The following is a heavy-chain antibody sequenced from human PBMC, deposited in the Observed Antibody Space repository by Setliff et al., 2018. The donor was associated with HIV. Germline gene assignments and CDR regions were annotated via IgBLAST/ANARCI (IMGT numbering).Heavy chain of an antibody. CDR3: AREGGREYDFWSGYYRPYYYDMDV. V-gene: IGHV1-46*01. J-gene: IGHJ6*03. Sequence: ASVKVSCKASGYTFTNYYMQWVRQAPGQGLEWMGIINPSGGSATYAQKFQGRVTMTRDTSTSTVYMELSSLRSDDTAVYYCAREGGREYDFWSGYYRPYYYDMDVWGKGTTVTVSS. CDR1: GYTFTNYY. D-gene: IGHD3-3*01. CDR2: INPSGGSA.